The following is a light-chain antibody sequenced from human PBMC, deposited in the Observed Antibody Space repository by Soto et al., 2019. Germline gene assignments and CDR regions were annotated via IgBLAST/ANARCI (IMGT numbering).Light chain of an antibody. J-gene: IGKJ4*01. V-gene: IGKV3-15*01. CDR3: QRYNYWPLA. CDR1: QSVSST. Sequence: EIVMTQSPATLSVSPGDRATLACRASQSVSSTSAGYQQKSGQTPTLLIYGASTRATDIPARFSGRGSGTEFTLTIHCLQYADCAVDDCQRYNYWPLAFGSGTKVEIK. CDR2: GAS.